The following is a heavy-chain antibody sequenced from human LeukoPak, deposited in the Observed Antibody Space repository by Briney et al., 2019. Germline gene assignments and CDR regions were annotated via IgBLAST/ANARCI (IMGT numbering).Heavy chain of an antibody. D-gene: IGHD1-26*01. CDR2: INPNSGGT. CDR3: ARGIFRGGSYGLFDY. V-gene: IGHV1-2*02. Sequence: ASVKVTFLCSGYTFTDYYMHWVRQAPAQGLEWMGWINPNSGGTNYAQKFQGRVTMTRDTSINTAYMELSRLRSDDTAVYYCARGIFRGGSYGLFDYWGQGTLVTVSS. CDR1: GYTFTDYY. J-gene: IGHJ4*02.